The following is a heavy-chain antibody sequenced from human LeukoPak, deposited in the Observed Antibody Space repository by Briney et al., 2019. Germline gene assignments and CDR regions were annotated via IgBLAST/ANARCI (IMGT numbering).Heavy chain of an antibody. Sequence: HPGGSLRLSCAASGFTFEDYAMHWVRQAPGKGLEWVSGISWNSGGIGYADSVKGRFTISRDNAKNSLYLQMNSLRAEDTALYYCAKVIGGYCSGGSCYSYYGMDVWGQGTTVTVSS. CDR1: GFTFEDYA. CDR2: ISWNSGGI. V-gene: IGHV3-9*01. D-gene: IGHD2-15*01. CDR3: AKVIGGYCSGGSCYSYYGMDV. J-gene: IGHJ6*02.